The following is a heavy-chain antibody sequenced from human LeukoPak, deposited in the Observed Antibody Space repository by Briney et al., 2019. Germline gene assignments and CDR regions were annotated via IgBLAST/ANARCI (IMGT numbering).Heavy chain of an antibody. J-gene: IGHJ4*02. CDR3: VRLWDSSGFFGY. CDR1: GFTFINYW. CDR2: IQKDGSEK. Sequence: GSLRLSCVASGFTFINYWMSWVRQAPGKGLEWVANIQKDGSEKHYVASVEGRFTISRDNAENSLFLQLNSLRVGDTAVYYCVRLWDSSGFFGYWGQGALVTVSS. V-gene: IGHV3-7*01. D-gene: IGHD3-22*01.